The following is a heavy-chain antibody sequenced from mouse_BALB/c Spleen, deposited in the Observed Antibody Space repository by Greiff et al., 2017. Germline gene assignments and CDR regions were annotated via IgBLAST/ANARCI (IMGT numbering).Heavy chain of an antibody. D-gene: IGHD3-3*01. V-gene: IGHV1S56*01. CDR1: GYTFTSYY. CDR2: IYPGDGST. Sequence: VQLQQSGPELVKPGASVKMSCKASGYTFTSYYIHWVKQRPGQGLEWIGWIYPGDGSTKYNEKFKGKTTLTADKSSSTAYMLLSSLTSEDSAIYVCARRRDGVFDYWGQGTTLTVSS. CDR3: ARRRDGVFDY. J-gene: IGHJ2*01.